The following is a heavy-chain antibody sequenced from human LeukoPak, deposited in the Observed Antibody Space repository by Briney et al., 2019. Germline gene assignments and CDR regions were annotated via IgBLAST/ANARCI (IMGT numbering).Heavy chain of an antibody. CDR2: IYYSGTT. CDR3: ASQLTTLTFDY. V-gene: IGHV4-39*01. Sequence: PSETLSLTCTVSGDSISSYYWGWIRQPPGKGLEWIGSIYYSGTTYYNPSLKSRVTISVDTSKNQFSLKLSSVTAADTAVYFCASQLTTLTFDYWGQGTLVTVSS. D-gene: IGHD4-17*01. CDR1: GDSISSYY. J-gene: IGHJ4*02.